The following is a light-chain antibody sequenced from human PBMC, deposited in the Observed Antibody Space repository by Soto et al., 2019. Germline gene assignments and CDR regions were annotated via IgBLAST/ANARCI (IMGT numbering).Light chain of an antibody. CDR1: RSDVGGYSS. V-gene: IGLV2-14*01. Sequence: QSVLTQPASVSGSPGQSITISCTRTRSDVGGYSSVSWYQQHPGKAPKLMIFDVSDRPSGVSNRFSGSKSGNTASLTISGLQAEDEADYYCSSYTSSSTPWVFGTGTKVTVL. CDR2: DVS. J-gene: IGLJ1*01. CDR3: SSYTSSSTPWV.